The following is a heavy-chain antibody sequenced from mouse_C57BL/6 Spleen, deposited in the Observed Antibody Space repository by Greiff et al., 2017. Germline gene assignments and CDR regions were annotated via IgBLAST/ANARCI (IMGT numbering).Heavy chain of an antibody. CDR1: GFTFSSYT. J-gene: IGHJ2*01. CDR3: ARQGYGKMPFDY. CDR2: ISGGGGNT. D-gene: IGHD2-1*01. Sequence: EVKLQESGGGLVKPGGSLKLSCAASGFTFSSYTMSWVRQTPEKRLEWVATISGGGGNTYYPDSVKGRFTISRDNAKNTLYLQMSSLRSEDTALYYCARQGYGKMPFDYWGQGTTLTVSS. V-gene: IGHV5-9*01.